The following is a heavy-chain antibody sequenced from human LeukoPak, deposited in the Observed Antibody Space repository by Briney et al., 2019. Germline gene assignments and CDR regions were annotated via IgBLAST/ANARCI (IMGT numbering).Heavy chain of an antibody. Sequence: SSVKVSCKASGGTFSSYAISLVRQAPGPGLEWMGGVMPIFGTANYAQKFQGRVTITADKSTSTASMDPGSLRSEDTAVYYCASSRLRTYYYYDMDVWGKGTTVTVSS. J-gene: IGHJ6*03. CDR1: GGTFSSYA. D-gene: IGHD5-12*01. CDR3: ASSRLRTYYYYDMDV. CDR2: VMPIFGTA. V-gene: IGHV1-69*06.